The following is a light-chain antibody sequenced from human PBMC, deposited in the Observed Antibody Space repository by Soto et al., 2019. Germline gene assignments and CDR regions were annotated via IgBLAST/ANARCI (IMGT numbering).Light chain of an antibody. V-gene: IGKV3-11*01. J-gene: IGKJ4*01. CDR3: RSRTPWLT. CDR1: RSVSMY. CDR2: DAS. Sequence: ESLLTQSPVTLSLSPGEIATLSCRASRSVSMYLAWYQQKPGQAPRLLIYDASNRAPGVPARFSGSGFGTDFTLTISGLDPDDFAAYYCRSRTPWLTFGGGTKVDIQ.